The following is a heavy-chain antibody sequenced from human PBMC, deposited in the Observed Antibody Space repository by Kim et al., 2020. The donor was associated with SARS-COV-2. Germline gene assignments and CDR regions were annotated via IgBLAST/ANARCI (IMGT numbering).Heavy chain of an antibody. CDR3: TTDEGYFDYFDY. J-gene: IGHJ4*02. V-gene: IGHV3-15*01. Sequence: DYAAPVKGRFTISRDDAKNTLYLKMNSLKTEDTAVYYCTTDEGYFDYFDYWGQGTLVTVSS. D-gene: IGHD5-18*01.